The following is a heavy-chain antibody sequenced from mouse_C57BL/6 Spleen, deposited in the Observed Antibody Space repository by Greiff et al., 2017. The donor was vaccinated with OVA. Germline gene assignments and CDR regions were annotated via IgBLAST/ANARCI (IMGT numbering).Heavy chain of an antibody. CDR3: TRYRLYFDY. CDR2: IDPETGGT. CDR1: GYTFTDYE. V-gene: IGHV1-15*01. J-gene: IGHJ2*01. Sequence: VKLVESGAELVRPGASVTLSCKASGYTFTDYELHWVKQTPVHGLEWIGAIDPETGGTAYNQKFKGKAILTADKSSSTAYMELRSLTSEDSAVYYCTRYRLYFDYWGQGTTLTVSS.